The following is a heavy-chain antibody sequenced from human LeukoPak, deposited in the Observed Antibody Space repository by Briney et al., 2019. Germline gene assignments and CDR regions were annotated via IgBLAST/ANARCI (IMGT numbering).Heavy chain of an antibody. CDR2: ISGDGSTT. J-gene: IGHJ5*02. V-gene: IGHV3-43*02. CDR3: AKDMARSTYSGEHLA. CDR1: GFTFDHYA. D-gene: IGHD6-25*01. Sequence: GGALRLSCAASGFTFDHYAMHWVRQPPGKGLEWVSLISGDGSTTYYADSVRGRFTISRDNSNNSLYLQMNSLRTEDTALYYCAKDMARSTYSGEHLAWGQGTLVTVSS.